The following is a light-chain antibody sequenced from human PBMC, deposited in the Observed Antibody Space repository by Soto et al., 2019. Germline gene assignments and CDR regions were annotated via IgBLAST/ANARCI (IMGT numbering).Light chain of an antibody. V-gene: IGKV3-11*01. CDR1: QSVSSY. CDR3: QHQSNWPLT. CDR2: DAS. Sequence: EIVLTQSPATLSLSPGERATLSCRASQSVSSYLAWYQQKPGRAPRLLIYDASNRATGIPDRFSGSGSGTDFTLTISSLESADFAVYYCQHQSNWPLTFGGGTKVEIK. J-gene: IGKJ4*01.